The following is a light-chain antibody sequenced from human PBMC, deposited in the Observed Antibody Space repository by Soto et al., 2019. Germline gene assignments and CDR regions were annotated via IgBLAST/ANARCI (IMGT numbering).Light chain of an antibody. CDR2: GAS. CDR1: QTLYNN. V-gene: IGKV3-15*01. CDR3: QQYSDWPLT. Sequence: EIVMTQSPATLSVSPGDRATLSCRASQTLYNNLAWYQQKLGQAPRLLIYGASARATDITARFSGSGSGTEFTLTISGLQSEDFAIYYCQQYSDWPLTFGGGTKVEIK. J-gene: IGKJ4*01.